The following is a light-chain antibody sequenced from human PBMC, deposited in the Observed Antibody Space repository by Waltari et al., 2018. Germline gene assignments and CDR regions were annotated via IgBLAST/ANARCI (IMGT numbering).Light chain of an antibody. Sequence: QSVLTQAPSASGTPGQGVTISCSGSSSNIGRNFVYWYQQLPGTAPKLLIYRNNHRPAGGPDRFSGSKSDTSASLAISGLRSEDEADYYCAVWDDSLSGVVFGGGTKLTVL. CDR1: SSNIGRNF. J-gene: IGLJ2*01. V-gene: IGLV1-47*01. CDR3: AVWDDSLSGVV. CDR2: RNN.